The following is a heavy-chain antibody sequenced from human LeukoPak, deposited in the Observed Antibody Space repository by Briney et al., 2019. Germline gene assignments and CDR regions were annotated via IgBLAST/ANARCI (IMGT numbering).Heavy chain of an antibody. Sequence: EPGGSLRLSCAASGFTFSSYAMSWVRQAPARGLEWVSSLRGDGETFYIDSVKGRFTLSRDESRNTVYLQLNNLRVEDTAVYFCAKASWVSRADAALWGQGTLVTVSS. D-gene: IGHD3-16*01. CDR3: AKASWVSRADAAL. V-gene: IGHV3-23*01. CDR2: LRGDGET. J-gene: IGHJ4*02. CDR1: GFTFSSYA.